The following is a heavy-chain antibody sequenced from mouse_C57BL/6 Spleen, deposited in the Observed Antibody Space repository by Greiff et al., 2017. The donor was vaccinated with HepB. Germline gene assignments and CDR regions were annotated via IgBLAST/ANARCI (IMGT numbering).Heavy chain of an antibody. Sequence: QVQLQQSGAGLVRPGASVTLSCKASGYTFTDYEMHWVKQTPVNGLEWIGAIGPETGGTDYKQKLKGKCILARDKSDSTPYLELRSLTSEDSAVYYCARRPAGSGFDYWGQGTTLTVSS. J-gene: IGHJ2*01. V-gene: IGHV1-15*01. CDR3: ARRPAGSGFDY. CDR2: IGPETGGT. D-gene: IGHD1-1*01. CDR1: GYTFTDYE.